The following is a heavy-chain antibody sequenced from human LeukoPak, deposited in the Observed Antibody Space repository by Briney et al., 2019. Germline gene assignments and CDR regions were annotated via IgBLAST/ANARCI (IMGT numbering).Heavy chain of an antibody. CDR2: ISSSGGST. Sequence: GGSLRLSCAASGFTFSSYAMSWVRQAPGKGLEWVSAISSSGGSTYYADSVKGRFTISRDNSKNTLYLQMNSLRAEDTAVYYCAKCHSGRMYYFDYWGQGTLVTVSS. V-gene: IGHV3-23*01. D-gene: IGHD1-26*01. J-gene: IGHJ4*02. CDR1: GFTFSSYA. CDR3: AKCHSGRMYYFDY.